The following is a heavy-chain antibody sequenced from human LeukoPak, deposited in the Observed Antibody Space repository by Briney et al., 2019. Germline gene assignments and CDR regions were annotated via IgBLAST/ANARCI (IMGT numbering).Heavy chain of an antibody. V-gene: IGHV6-1*01. J-gene: IGHJ4*02. CDR1: GDSVFSNSVA. Sequence: SQTLSLTCAISGDSVFSNSVAWNWIRQSPSRGLEWLGRTYYRSKWYNDYAVSVKSRITINPDTSKNQFSLQLNSVTPEDTAVYYCARGGYYGDYYFDYWGQGTLVTVSS. D-gene: IGHD4-17*01. CDR2: TYYRSKWYN. CDR3: ARGGYYGDYYFDY.